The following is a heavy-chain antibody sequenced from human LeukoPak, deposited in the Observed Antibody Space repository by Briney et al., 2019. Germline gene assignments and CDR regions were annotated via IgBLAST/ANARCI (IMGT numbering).Heavy chain of an antibody. J-gene: IGHJ4*02. Sequence: GASVKVSCKAPGYTFTSYYMHWVRQAPGQGLEWMGVINPSGGSTSYAQKFQGRVTMTRDTSTSTVYMELSSLRSEDTAVYYCARDGSAYDFWSGYWMDFDYWGQGTLVTVSS. D-gene: IGHD3-3*01. CDR3: ARDGSAYDFWSGYWMDFDY. CDR2: INPSGGST. V-gene: IGHV1-46*03. CDR1: GYTFTSYY.